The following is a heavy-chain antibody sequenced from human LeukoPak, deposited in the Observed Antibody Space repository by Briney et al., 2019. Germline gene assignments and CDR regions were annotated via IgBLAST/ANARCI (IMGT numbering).Heavy chain of an antibody. D-gene: IGHD2-2*01. CDR2: ISWNSGII. CDR1: GFTFDDHA. CDR3: AKDLTSQVVPAAL. J-gene: IGHJ4*02. V-gene: IGHV3-9*01. Sequence: GGSLRLSCAASGFTFDDHAMHWVRQGPGKGLEWVAGISWNSGIIDYADSVKGRFTISRDNSKNTLYLQMNSLRAEDTAVYYCAKDLTSQVVPAALWGQGTLVTVSS.